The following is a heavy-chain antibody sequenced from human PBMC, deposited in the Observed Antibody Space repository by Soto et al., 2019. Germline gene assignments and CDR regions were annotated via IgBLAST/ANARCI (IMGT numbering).Heavy chain of an antibody. D-gene: IGHD3-10*01. CDR2: INPNSGGT. CDR1: GYTFTAFY. J-gene: IGHJ6*02. V-gene: IGHV1-2*02. CDR3: AREGPLSGGDYFGMDV. Sequence: QAQLVQSGAELKKPGASVKVSCRASGYTFTAFYIHWMRQAPGQGLEWLGWINPNSGGTNYAQKFQGRVTVTRDTSVNTAYMDLSSLKSDHTAVYYCAREGPLSGGDYFGMDVWGQGTTVTVSS.